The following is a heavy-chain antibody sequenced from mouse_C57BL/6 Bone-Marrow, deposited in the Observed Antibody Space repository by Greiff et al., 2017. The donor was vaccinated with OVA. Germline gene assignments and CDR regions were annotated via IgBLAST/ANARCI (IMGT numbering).Heavy chain of an antibody. CDR3: ARPIYGYDSFDY. CDR1: GFTFSDYG. CDR2: ISSGSSTI. J-gene: IGHJ2*01. Sequence: EVHLVESGGGLVKPGGSLKLSCAASGFTFSDYGMHWVRQAPEKGLEWVAYISSGSSTIYYADTVKGRFTISRDNAKNTLFLQMTSLRSEDTAMYYCARPIYGYDSFDYWGQGTTLTVSS. V-gene: IGHV5-17*01. D-gene: IGHD2-2*01.